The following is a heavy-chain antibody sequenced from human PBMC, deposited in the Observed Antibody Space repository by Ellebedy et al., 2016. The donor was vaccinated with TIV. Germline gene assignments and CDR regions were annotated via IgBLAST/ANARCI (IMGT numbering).Heavy chain of an antibody. CDR2: IVVGSGNT. CDR3: AISNYVWGSQDGTFDY. J-gene: IGHJ4*02. CDR1: GFTFTSSA. Sequence: AASVKVSCKASGFTFTSSAMQWVRQARGPRLEWIGWIVVGSGNTNYAQKFQERVTITRETSTSTVYMELSSLRSEDTAVYNCAISNYVWGSQDGTFDYWGKGTLVTVSS. D-gene: IGHD3-16*01. V-gene: IGHV1-58*02.